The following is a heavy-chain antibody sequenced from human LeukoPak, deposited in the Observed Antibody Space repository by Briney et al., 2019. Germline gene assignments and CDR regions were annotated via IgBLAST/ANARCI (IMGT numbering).Heavy chain of an antibody. CDR1: GGSISSGSYY. CDR3: ARDPSGPYYDFWSGYYHNGMDV. V-gene: IGHV4-61*02. J-gene: IGHJ6*02. CDR2: IYTSGST. D-gene: IGHD3-3*01. Sequence: PSETLSLTCTVSGGSISSGSYYWSRIRQPAGKGLEWIGRIYTSGSTNYNPSLKSRVTISVDTSKNQFSLKLSSVTAADTAVYYCARDPSGPYYDFWSGYYHNGMDVWGQGTLVTVSS.